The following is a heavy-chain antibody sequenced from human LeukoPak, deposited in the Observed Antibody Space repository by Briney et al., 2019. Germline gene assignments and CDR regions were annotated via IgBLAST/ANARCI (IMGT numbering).Heavy chain of an antibody. Sequence: PSETLSLTCTVSGDSLTSYYWSWIRQPPGKGLQWIGYTYYSGTVNYNPSLKSRVTISVDTSKNQFSLNLSSVTAADTAVYYCARLGSYFDYWGQGTLVTVSS. CDR1: GDSLTSYY. CDR2: TYYSGTV. J-gene: IGHJ4*02. CDR3: ARLGSYFDY. V-gene: IGHV4-59*08.